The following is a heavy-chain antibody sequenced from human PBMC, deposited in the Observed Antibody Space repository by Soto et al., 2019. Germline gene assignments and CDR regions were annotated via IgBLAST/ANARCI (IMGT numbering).Heavy chain of an antibody. CDR2: IYHSGST. D-gene: IGHD5-12*01. Sequence: PSETLSLTCVISGGSIISDGYSWRWIRQPPGKGLEWIGYIYHSGSTYYNPSLKSRVTFLLQTSKNQFSLELRSVTAADTAVYYCARVATSTSGPFDYWGQGTLVTVSS. V-gene: IGHV4-30-2*01. CDR3: ARVATSTSGPFDY. CDR1: GGSIISDGYS. J-gene: IGHJ4*02.